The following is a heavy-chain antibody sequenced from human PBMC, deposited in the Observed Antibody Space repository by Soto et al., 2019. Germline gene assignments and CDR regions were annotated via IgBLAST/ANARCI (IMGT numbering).Heavy chain of an antibody. J-gene: IGHJ4*02. CDR3: ARDQNGSGNYYTRYFDY. D-gene: IGHD3-10*01. Sequence: SETLPLTCAVSGGSINSRYWWSWVRQSPGKGLEWIGEIYHSGSTNYNPSLKSRVTISVDKSKNQFSLNLSSVTAADTAVYYCARDQNGSGNYYTRYFDYWGQGTLVPVSS. CDR1: GGSINSRYW. V-gene: IGHV4-4*02. CDR2: IYHSGST.